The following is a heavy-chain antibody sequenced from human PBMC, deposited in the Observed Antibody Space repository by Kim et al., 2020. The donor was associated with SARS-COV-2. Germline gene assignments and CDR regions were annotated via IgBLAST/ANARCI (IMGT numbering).Heavy chain of an antibody. CDR3: AKELRVRVVRGDCWFDP. J-gene: IGHJ5*02. V-gene: IGHV3-23*01. D-gene: IGHD3-10*01. CDR2: ISGSGGST. CDR1: GFTFSSYA. Sequence: GGSLRLSCAASGFTFSSYAMSWVRQAPGKGLEWVSAISGSGGSTYYADSVKGRFTISRDNSKNTLYLQMNSLRAEDTAVYYCAKELRVRVVRGDCWFDPWGQGTLVTVSS.